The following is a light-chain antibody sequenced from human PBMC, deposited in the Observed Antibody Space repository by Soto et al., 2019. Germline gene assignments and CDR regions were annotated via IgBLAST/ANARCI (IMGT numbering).Light chain of an antibody. V-gene: IGKV3-15*01. CDR2: GAS. Sequence: EIVMTQSPATLSVSPGERATLSCRASQSVSSNLAWYQQKPGQAPRLLIYGASTRATGIPARFSGSGSATEFTLTISSVQSEDFAVYYCQQYNNWPPLTFGGGTKVEIK. CDR3: QQYNNWPPLT. CDR1: QSVSSN. J-gene: IGKJ4*01.